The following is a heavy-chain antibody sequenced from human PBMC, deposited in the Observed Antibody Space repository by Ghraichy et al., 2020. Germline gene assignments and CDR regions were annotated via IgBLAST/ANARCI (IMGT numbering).Heavy chain of an antibody. Sequence: GGSLRLSCAASGFSLSAYAMSWVRQAPGKGLEWVSFISGTGGNTYYADSVKGRFTISRDNAKNTLSLQMNSLRAEDTAIYYCARDGYNSIPFDSWGQGTLVTVSS. V-gene: IGHV3-23*01. D-gene: IGHD5-24*01. CDR3: ARDGYNSIPFDS. CDR2: ISGTGGNT. CDR1: GFSLSAYA. J-gene: IGHJ4*02.